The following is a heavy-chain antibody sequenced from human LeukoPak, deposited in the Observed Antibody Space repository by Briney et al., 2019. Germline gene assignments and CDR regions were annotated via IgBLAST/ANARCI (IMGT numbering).Heavy chain of an antibody. CDR3: ARDTHYYGSGSPAFDL. V-gene: IGHV3-48*01. J-gene: IGHJ3*01. CDR2: ISFSSATI. CDR1: GFTFSSYS. D-gene: IGHD3-10*01. Sequence: GGSLRLSCEASGFTFSSYSMNWVRQAPGKGLEWVSYISFSSATIHYADSVKGRFTISRDNAKNSLYLQLNSLRAEDTALYYCARDTHYYGSGSPAFDLWGRGTTVTVSS.